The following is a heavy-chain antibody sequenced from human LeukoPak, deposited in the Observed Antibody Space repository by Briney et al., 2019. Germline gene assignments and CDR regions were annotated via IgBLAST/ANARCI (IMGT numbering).Heavy chain of an antibody. D-gene: IGHD3-10*01. CDR3: ARLPLVRGSFDFDY. V-gene: IGHV4-59*08. CDR2: IYYSGST. Sequence: PSETLFLTCTVSGGSISSYYWSWIRQPPGKGLEWIGYIYYSGSTNYNPSLKSRVTISVDTSKNQFSLKLSSVTAADTAVYYCARLPLVRGSFDFDYWGQGTLVTVSS. J-gene: IGHJ4*02. CDR1: GGSISSYY.